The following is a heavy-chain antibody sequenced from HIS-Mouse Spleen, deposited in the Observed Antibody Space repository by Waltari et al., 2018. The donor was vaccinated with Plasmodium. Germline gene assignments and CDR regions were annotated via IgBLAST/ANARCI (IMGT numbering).Heavy chain of an antibody. CDR3: ARHRYSSSWYSY. Sequence: QVQLQESGPGLVTPSGPLSLTCTVHGGSIGSYYWSWIRQPPGKGLEWIGYIYYSGSTNYNPSLKSRVTISVDTSKSQFSLKLSSVTAADTAVYYCARHRYSSSWYSYWGQGTLVTVSS. CDR1: GGSIGSYY. J-gene: IGHJ4*02. D-gene: IGHD6-13*01. CDR2: IYYSGST. V-gene: IGHV4-59*08.